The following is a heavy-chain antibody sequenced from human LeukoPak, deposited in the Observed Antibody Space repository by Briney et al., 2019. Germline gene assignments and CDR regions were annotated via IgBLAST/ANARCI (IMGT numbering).Heavy chain of an antibody. CDR1: GGSFSGYY. V-gene: IGHV4-34*01. J-gene: IGHJ3*02. CDR3: ARVDSSGWYGAFDI. CDR2: INHSGST. D-gene: IGHD6-19*01. Sequence: KPSETLSLTCAVYGGSFSGYYWSWIRQPPGKGLEWIGEINHSGSTNYNPSLKSRVTISVDTSKNQFSLKLSSVTAADTAVYYCARVDSSGWYGAFDIWGQGTMVTVSS.